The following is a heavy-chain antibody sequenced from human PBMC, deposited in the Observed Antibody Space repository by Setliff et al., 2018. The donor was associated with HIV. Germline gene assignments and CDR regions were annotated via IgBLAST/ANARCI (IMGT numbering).Heavy chain of an antibody. CDR3: ARHAAGPDGPFDY. Sequence: TSETLSLTCAVSGYSISSGYYWGWIRQTPGKGLEWIGSIYHSGTTYYNPSLKSRVTISVDTSKNQFSLKLSSVIAADTAVYYCARHAAGPDGPFDYWGQGTLVTVSS. CDR1: GYSISSGYY. CDR2: IYHSGTT. V-gene: IGHV4-38-2*01. J-gene: IGHJ4*02. D-gene: IGHD2-2*01.